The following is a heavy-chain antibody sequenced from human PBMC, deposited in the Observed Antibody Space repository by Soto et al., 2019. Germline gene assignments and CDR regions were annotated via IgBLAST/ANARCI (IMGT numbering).Heavy chain of an antibody. J-gene: IGHJ4*02. CDR1: GFSFRSYP. V-gene: IGHV3-23*01. CDR2: IMGSGGKT. CDR3: AKGGDNWYFDY. Sequence: EVQLLESGGGLVQPGGSLRLSCAASGFSFRSYPVNWVRQAPGKGLESVAVIMGSGGKTYYADSVQGRFTISRDDSKSTVFLQMNSLRADDTATYYCAKGGDNWYFDYRGQGTLVTVTS. D-gene: IGHD1-20*01.